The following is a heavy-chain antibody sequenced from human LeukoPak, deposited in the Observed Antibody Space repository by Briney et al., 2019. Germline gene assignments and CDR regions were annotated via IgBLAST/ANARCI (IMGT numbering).Heavy chain of an antibody. V-gene: IGHV4-61*02. D-gene: IGHD3-16*01. J-gene: IGHJ6*03. CDR2: IYTSGST. CDR3: ARDQFGIYIVDYYYMDV. CDR1: GGSISSGSYY. Sequence: PSQTLSLTCTVSGGSISSGSYYWSWIRQPAGKGLEWLGRIYTSGSTNYNPSLKSRVTISVDTSKNQFSLKLSSVTAADTAVYYCARDQFGIYIVDYYYMDVWGKGTTVTVSS.